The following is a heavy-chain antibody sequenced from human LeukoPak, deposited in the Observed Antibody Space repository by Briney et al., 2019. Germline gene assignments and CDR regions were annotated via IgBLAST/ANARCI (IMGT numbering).Heavy chain of an antibody. J-gene: IGHJ4*02. CDR3: ARLASSYTSSGLDY. Sequence: SVKVSCKASGGTFSSYAISWVRQAPGQGLEWVGRIIPILGIANYAQKFQGRATMTTDTSTSVAYMELRSLRSDDTAVYYCARLASSYTSSGLDYWGQGTLVTVSS. CDR2: IIPILGIA. CDR1: GGTFSSYA. D-gene: IGHD6-13*01. V-gene: IGHV1-69*04.